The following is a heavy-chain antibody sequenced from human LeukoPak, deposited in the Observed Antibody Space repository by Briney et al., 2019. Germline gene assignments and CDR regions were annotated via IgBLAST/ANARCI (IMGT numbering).Heavy chain of an antibody. CDR1: GFTFSSYG. J-gene: IGHJ4*02. CDR2: IRTDGSNK. D-gene: IGHD2-2*01. V-gene: IGHV3-30*02. CDR3: AKDQIPSTAIVVVPAAIRGVPDY. Sequence: GGSLRLSCAASGFTFSSYGMHWVRQAPGKGLEWVAFIRTDGSNKYYADSVKGRFTISRDNSKNTLYLQMNSLRAEYTAVYYCAKDQIPSTAIVVVPAAIRGVPDYWGQGTLVTVSS.